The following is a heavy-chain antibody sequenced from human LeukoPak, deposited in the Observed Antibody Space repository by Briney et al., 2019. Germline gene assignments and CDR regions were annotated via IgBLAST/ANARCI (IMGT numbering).Heavy chain of an antibody. CDR2: ISSSSSTI. J-gene: IGHJ4*02. CDR1: GFTFSTYS. V-gene: IGHV3-48*01. CDR3: ATVEGVHYDILTGYGLDY. D-gene: IGHD3-9*01. Sequence: GGSLRLSCAASGFTFSTYSMNWVRQAPGKGLEWVSYISSSSSTIYYADSVKGRFTMSRDNAKSTLYLQMNSLRVEDTAVYYCATVEGVHYDILTGYGLDYWGQGTLVTVSS.